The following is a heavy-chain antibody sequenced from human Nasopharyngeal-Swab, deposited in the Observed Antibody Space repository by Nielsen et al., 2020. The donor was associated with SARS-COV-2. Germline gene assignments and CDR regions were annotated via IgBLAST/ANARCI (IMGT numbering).Heavy chain of an antibody. V-gene: IGHV3-23*01. J-gene: IGHJ4*02. Sequence: GESLKISCVASGLTFSNAAMNWVRQAPGKGLEWVSGIVGNGASTYYGDSVKGRFTISRDNSKNTVYLQMSSLRDEDTAVYYCTRGDGALTYFDYWGQGTLVSVSS. CDR3: TRGDGALTYFDY. CDR2: IVGNGAST. D-gene: IGHD4-17*01. CDR1: GLTFSNAA.